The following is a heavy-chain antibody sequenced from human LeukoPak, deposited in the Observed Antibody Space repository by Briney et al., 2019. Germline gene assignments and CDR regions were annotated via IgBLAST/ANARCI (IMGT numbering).Heavy chain of an antibody. Sequence: GESLKISCKASGYSFTTYWISWVRQMPGKGLEWMALIYPGDADVRYGLSFQGQVTISADTFISTAYLQWSSLKASDTAMYYCARQAIAAGPNSFDYWGQGTLVTVSS. CDR1: GYSFTTYW. V-gene: IGHV5-51*01. D-gene: IGHD6-13*01. CDR3: ARQAIAAGPNSFDY. CDR2: IYPGDADV. J-gene: IGHJ4*02.